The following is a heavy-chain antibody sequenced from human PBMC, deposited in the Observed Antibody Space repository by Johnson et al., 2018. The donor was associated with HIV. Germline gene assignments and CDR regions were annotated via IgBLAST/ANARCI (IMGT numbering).Heavy chain of an antibody. CDR1: GFTFNRYG. CDR3: AKSVVVVLVGNNDDAFDM. Sequence: QMLLVESGGGLVKPGGSLRLSCAASGFTFNRYGMHWVRQAPGKGLEWVAFISHDESIEYYVDSVKGRFTISRDNPWNTLYLQMNNLTSEDTAVYYCAKSVVVVLVGNNDDAFDMWGQGTMVTVSS. CDR2: ISHDESIE. D-gene: IGHD2-21*01. V-gene: IGHV3-30*18. J-gene: IGHJ3*02.